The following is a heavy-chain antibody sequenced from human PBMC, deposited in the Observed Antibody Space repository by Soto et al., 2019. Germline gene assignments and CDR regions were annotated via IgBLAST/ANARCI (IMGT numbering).Heavy chain of an antibody. CDR3: ARDFSYCSSTSCSNWFDP. D-gene: IGHD2-2*01. Sequence: SETLSLTCTVSGGSISSYYWSWIRQPAGKGLEWIGRIYTSGSTNYNPSFKSRVTVSVDTSKNQFSLKLSSVTAADTAVYYCARDFSYCSSTSCSNWFDPWGKGTLVTVSS. CDR2: IYTSGST. V-gene: IGHV4-4*07. CDR1: GGSISSYY. J-gene: IGHJ5*02.